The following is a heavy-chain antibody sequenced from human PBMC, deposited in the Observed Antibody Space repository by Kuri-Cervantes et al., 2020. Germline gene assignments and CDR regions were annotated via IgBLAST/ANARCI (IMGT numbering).Heavy chain of an antibody. CDR1: GFTFSSYA. CDR3: ARGAIGYCSSTSCYRGRSSSKNWFDP. V-gene: IGHV4-39*07. J-gene: IGHJ5*02. Sequence: GSLRLSCAASGFTFSSYAMSWVRQAPGKGLEWIGSIYYSGSTYYNPSLKSRVTISVDTSKNQFSLKLSSVTAADTAVYYCARGAIGYCSSTSCYRGRSSSKNWFDPWGQGTLVTVSS. CDR2: IYYSGST. D-gene: IGHD2-2*01.